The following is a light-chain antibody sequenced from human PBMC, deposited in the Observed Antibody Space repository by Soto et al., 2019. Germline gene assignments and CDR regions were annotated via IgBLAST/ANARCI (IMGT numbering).Light chain of an antibody. CDR3: QAYDSSNHVV. J-gene: IGLJ2*01. Sequence: FMLTQPHSVSESPGKTVTISCTRSSGSIASNYVQWYQQRPGSAPTTVIYEDNQRPSGGPDRFSGSIDSSSNSASLTISGLKTEDEADYYGQAYDSSNHVVFGGGTKLTVL. V-gene: IGLV6-57*04. CDR1: SGSIASNY. CDR2: EDN.